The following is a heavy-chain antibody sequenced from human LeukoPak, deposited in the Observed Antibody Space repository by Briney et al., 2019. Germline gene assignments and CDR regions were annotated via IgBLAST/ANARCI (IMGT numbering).Heavy chain of an antibody. Sequence: GGSLRLSCTVSGFTVSTNSMSWVRQAPGKGLEGVSFIYSDNTHYSDSVKGRFTISRDNSKNTLYRQMNSLRAEDTAVYYCARRAGAYSHPYDYWGQGTLVTVSS. D-gene: IGHD4/OR15-4a*01. CDR2: IYSDNT. V-gene: IGHV3-53*01. CDR1: GFTVSTNS. CDR3: ARRAGAYSHPYDY. J-gene: IGHJ4*02.